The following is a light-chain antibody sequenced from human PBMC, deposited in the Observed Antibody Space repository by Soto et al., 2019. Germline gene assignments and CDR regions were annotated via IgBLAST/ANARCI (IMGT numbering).Light chain of an antibody. CDR1: SSNIGSNN. Sequence: QSVLTQPPSASGTPGQRVTISCSGSSSNIGSNNVNWYQQLPGTAPKLLIYLNHQRPSGVPDRFSGSKSGTSASLAVSGLQSEDEADYYCAAWDDSLSGLVFGGGTKLTVL. J-gene: IGLJ3*02. CDR3: AAWDDSLSGLV. CDR2: LNH. V-gene: IGLV1-44*01.